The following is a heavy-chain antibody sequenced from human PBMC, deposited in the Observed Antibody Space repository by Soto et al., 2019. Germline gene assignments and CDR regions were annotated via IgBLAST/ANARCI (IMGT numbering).Heavy chain of an antibody. CDR3: AKVSRKGSAIDFDY. V-gene: IGHV1-8*01. CDR2: VNPNNGDT. CDR1: GYTFSNYD. J-gene: IGHJ4*02. Sequence: QVQLVQSGAELKKPGASVKVSCKASGYTFSNYDMNWVRQATGQGPEWIGWVNPNNGDTGYAQKFQGRVTLTTDISTTTAYMELTSLRSXXXAXXXXAKVSRKGSAIDFDYWGQGTLITVSS. D-gene: IGHD3-10*01.